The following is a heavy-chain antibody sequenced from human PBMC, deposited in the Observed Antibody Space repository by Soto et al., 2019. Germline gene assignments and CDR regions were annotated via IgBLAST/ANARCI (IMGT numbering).Heavy chain of an antibody. D-gene: IGHD2-8*02. CDR3: ARGGATTGYYYGMDV. J-gene: IGHJ6*02. CDR1: GGSFSGYY. CDR2: INHSGST. Sequence: LSLTCAVYGGSFSGYYWSWIRQPPGKGLEWIGEINHSGSTNYNPSLKSRVTISVDTSKNQFSLKLSSVTAADTAVYYCARGGATTGYYYGMDVWGQGTTVTVSS. V-gene: IGHV4-34*01.